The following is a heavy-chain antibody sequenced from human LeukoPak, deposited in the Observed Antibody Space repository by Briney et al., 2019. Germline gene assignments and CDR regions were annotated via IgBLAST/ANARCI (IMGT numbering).Heavy chain of an antibody. J-gene: IGHJ2*01. CDR3: ARAADDYGDYPDL. D-gene: IGHD4-17*01. Sequence: QPGGSLRLSCAASGFTFSSYWMHWVRQGPGKGLVWVSRINSDGSSTSYADSVKGRFTISRDNAKNTLYLQMNSLRAEDTAVYYCARAADDYGDYPDLWGRGTLVTVSS. CDR2: INSDGSST. CDR1: GFTFSSYW. V-gene: IGHV3-74*01.